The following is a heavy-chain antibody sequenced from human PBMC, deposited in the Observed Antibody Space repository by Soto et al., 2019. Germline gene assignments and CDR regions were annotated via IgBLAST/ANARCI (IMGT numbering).Heavy chain of an antibody. Sequence: EVQLVESGGGLVKPGGSLRLSCAASGFTFSSYSMNWVRQAPGKGLEWVSSISSSSRYIYYADSVKGRFTISRDNAKNSLDLQMNRLRAEDTAVYYCARLDCWSGSSYYFDYWGQGTLVTVSS. CDR2: ISSSSRYI. CDR3: ARLDCWSGSSYYFDY. D-gene: IGHD3-3*01. CDR1: GFTFSSYS. J-gene: IGHJ4*02. V-gene: IGHV3-21*01.